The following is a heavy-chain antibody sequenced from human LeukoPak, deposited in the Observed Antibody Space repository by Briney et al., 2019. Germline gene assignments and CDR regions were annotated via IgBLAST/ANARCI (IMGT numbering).Heavy chain of an antibody. Sequence: SVKVSCKASGGTFSSYAISWVRQAPGQGLEWMGGIIPIFGTANYAQKFQGRVTITADESTSTAYMELSSLRSEDTAVYYCARVWRRGLELLGYWGQGTLVTVSS. D-gene: IGHD1-7*01. V-gene: IGHV1-69*13. J-gene: IGHJ4*02. CDR3: ARVWRRGLELLGY. CDR1: GGTFSSYA. CDR2: IIPIFGTA.